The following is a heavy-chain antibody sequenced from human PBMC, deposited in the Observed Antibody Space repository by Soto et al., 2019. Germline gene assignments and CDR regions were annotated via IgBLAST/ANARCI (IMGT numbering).Heavy chain of an antibody. D-gene: IGHD3-10*01. CDR2: ISSTAGRTS. CDR1: GFTFNTYP. V-gene: IGHV3-23*01. CDR3: AKGVLSFHYGMEV. J-gene: IGHJ6*02. Sequence: PGGSLRLSXATSGFTFNTYPMTWVRQPPGKGLEWVSSISSTAGRTSSYADSVKGRFAISRDFSDNTVYLQMNNLRVDDTAVYFCAKGVLSFHYGMEVWGQGTTVTVSS.